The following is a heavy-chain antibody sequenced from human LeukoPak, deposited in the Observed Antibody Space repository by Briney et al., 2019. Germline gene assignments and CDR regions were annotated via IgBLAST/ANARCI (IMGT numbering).Heavy chain of an antibody. CDR3: ARVLAAAGTKKSIDY. CDR2: IYYSGST. CDR1: GGSISSGDYY. Sequence: SETLSLTCTVSGGSISSGDYYWRWLRQPPGRGVEWIGYIYYSGSTYYNPSLKSRVTISVDTSKNQFPLKLSSVTAADTAVYYCARVLAAAGTKKSIDYWGQGTLVTVSS. D-gene: IGHD6-13*01. J-gene: IGHJ4*02. V-gene: IGHV4-30-4*01.